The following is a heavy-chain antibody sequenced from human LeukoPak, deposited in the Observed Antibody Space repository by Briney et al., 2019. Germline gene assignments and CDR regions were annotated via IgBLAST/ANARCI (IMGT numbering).Heavy chain of an antibody. J-gene: IGHJ3*01. CDR3: AREVFEGQRQSDAFDV. Sequence: GGSLRLSCAASGFTFSSHWMHWVRQAPGEGLVWVSRVNGPGDWTHYADSVRGRFIISRDNAENTISLQMNNLRAEDTAVYFCAREVFEGQRQSDAFDVWGQGTMVTVTS. D-gene: IGHD6-25*01. CDR2: VNGPGDWT. CDR1: GFTFSSHW. V-gene: IGHV3-74*01.